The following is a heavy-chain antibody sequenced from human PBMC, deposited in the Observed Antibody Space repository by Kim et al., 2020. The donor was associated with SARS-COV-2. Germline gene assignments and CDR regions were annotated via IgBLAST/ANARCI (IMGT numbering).Heavy chain of an antibody. CDR2: IYYSGST. V-gene: IGHV4-59*13. D-gene: IGHD6-13*01. CDR1: GGSISSYY. CDR3: ARGAQLGSSSWYFDY. Sequence: SETLSLTCTVSGGSISSYYWSWIRQPPGKGLKWIGYIYYSGSTNYNPSLKSRVTISVDTSKNQFSLKLSSVTAADTAVYYCARGAQLGSSSWYFDYWGQGTLVTVSS. J-gene: IGHJ4*02.